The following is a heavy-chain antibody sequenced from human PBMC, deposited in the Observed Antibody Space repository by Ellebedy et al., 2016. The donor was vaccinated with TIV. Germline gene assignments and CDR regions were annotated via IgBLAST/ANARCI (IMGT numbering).Heavy chain of an antibody. CDR2: ISHNGNT. D-gene: IGHD6-6*01. J-gene: IGHJ5*02. CDR3: ARVRPINLLYSSSSYWFGP. Sequence: SQTLSLTCXVYGGSFSGYSWSWIRQPPGRGLAWIGEISHNGNTNYKPSLKSRVTISVDTSRNQFTLNLTSVTAADTAVYYCARVRPINLLYSSSSYWFGPWGQGTLVTVSS. CDR1: GGSFSGYS. V-gene: IGHV4-34*01.